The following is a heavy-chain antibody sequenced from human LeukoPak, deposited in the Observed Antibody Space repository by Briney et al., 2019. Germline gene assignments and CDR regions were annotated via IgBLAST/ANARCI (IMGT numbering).Heavy chain of an antibody. Sequence: GGSLRLSCAASGFTFSSYSMNWVRQAPGKGLEWVSVISSGGTPYYADSVKGRFTISRDSSENTLYLQMHSLRAEDTAVYYCARGGAGYAFDYWGQGTLVTVSS. D-gene: IGHD5-12*01. V-gene: IGHV3-66*02. CDR1: GFTFSSYS. J-gene: IGHJ4*02. CDR2: ISSGGTP. CDR3: ARGGAGYAFDY.